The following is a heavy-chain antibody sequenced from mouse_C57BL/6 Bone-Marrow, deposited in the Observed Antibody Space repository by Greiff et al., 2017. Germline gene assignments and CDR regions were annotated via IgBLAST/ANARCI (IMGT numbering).Heavy chain of an antibody. CDR1: GYSFTGYY. V-gene: IGHV1-42*01. CDR3: AIESYADGGDFEY. J-gene: IGHJ2*01. D-gene: IGHD1-2*01. CDR2: INPSTGGT. Sequence: VQLKESGPELVKPGASVKISCKASGYSFTGYYMNWVKQSPEKSLEWIGEINPSTGGTTYNQKFKAKATLPIDKSSSTAYMQLKSLTSEGSAVYDCAIESYADGGDFEYWGQGTTLTVSS.